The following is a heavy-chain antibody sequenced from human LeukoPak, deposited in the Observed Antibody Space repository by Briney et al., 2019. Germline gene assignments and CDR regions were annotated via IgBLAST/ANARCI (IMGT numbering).Heavy chain of an antibody. V-gene: IGHV4-34*01. CDR2: INHSGST. Sequence: PSETLSLTCAVYGGSFSGYYWSWIRQPPGKGLEWIGEINHSGSTNYNPSLKSRVTISVDKSKNQFSLKLSSVTAADTAVYYCARAPSLVAAAGEYFQHWGQGTLVTVSS. J-gene: IGHJ1*01. CDR3: ARAPSLVAAAGEYFQH. CDR1: GGSFSGYY. D-gene: IGHD6-13*01.